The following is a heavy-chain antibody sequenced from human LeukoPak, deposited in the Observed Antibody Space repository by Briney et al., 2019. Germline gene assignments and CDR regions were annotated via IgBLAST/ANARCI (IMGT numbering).Heavy chain of an antibody. CDR3: AKEGYSRGYYSYYYMDV. J-gene: IGHJ6*03. Sequence: PGGSLRLSCAASGFIFSNYGMSWVRQGPGKGLQWVSAIGGSDGSTYYADSVKGRFTISRDNSKNTLYVQMNSLRAEDTAVYYCAKEGYSRGYYSYYYMDVWGKGTTVTVSS. CDR2: IGGSDGST. D-gene: IGHD6-13*01. CDR1: GFIFSNYG. V-gene: IGHV3-23*01.